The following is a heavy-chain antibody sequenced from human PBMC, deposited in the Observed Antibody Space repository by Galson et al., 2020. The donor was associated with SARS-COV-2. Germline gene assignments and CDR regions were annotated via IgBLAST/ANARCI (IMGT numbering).Heavy chain of an antibody. CDR2: ISYDGSNK. CDR3: ARDGVPGGSGSDFNNWFDP. Sequence: GGSLRLPCAPPGFTFSSYAMHWVRQAPGKGLEWVAVISYDGSNKYYADSVKGRFTISRDNSKNTLYLQMNSLRAEDTAVYYCARDGVPGGSGSDFNNWFDPWGQGTLFTVSS. CDR1: GFTFSSYA. D-gene: IGHD3-10*01. V-gene: IGHV3-30*04. J-gene: IGHJ5*02.